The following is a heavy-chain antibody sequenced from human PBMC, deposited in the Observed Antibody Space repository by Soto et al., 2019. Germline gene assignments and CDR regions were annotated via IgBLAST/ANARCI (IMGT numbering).Heavy chain of an antibody. V-gene: IGHV3-23*01. D-gene: IGHD2-2*01. CDR3: ARYIPGVRYYGMDV. CDR2: IGESGTPT. CDR1: GFTFSSYA. Sequence: EVQLLESGGGLVQPGGSLRLSCAASGFTFSSYAMKWVRQAPGKGLEWVSLIGESGTPTYYADSVKGRFTISRDNSGNTMFLEMSSLRAEDTAVYYCARYIPGVRYYGMDVWGQGTTVTVSS. J-gene: IGHJ6*02.